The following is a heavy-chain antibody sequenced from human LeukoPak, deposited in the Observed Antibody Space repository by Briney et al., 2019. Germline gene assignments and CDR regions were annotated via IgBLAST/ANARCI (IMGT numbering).Heavy chain of an antibody. CDR3: ARGRNY. CDR2: INHSGST. J-gene: IGHJ4*02. Sequence: PSETLSITCAVYGGSFSGYYWSWIRQPPGKGLEWIGEINHSGSTNYNPSLKSRVTISVDTSKNQFSLKLSSVTAADTAVYYRARGRNYWGQGTLVTVSS. V-gene: IGHV4-34*01. CDR1: GGSFSGYY.